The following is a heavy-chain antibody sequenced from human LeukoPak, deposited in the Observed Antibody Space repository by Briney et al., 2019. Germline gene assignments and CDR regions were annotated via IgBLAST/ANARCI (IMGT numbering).Heavy chain of an antibody. J-gene: IGHJ6*02. CDR1: GFTFNSW. CDR3: ATYTHWVAGDV. CDR2: MNQDGSAK. Sequence: PGGSLRLSCAASGFTFNSWMSWVRQAPGKGLEWVANMNQDGSAKDYVDSVKGRFTISRDNARNSLYLQMSSLRAEDTAVYYCATYTHWVAGDVWGQGTTVTVSS. D-gene: IGHD3-16*01. V-gene: IGHV3-7*01.